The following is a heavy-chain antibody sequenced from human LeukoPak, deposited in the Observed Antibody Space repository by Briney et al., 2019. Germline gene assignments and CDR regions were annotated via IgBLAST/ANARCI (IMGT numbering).Heavy chain of an antibody. CDR3: AKDVYGGTFVFEY. J-gene: IGHJ4*02. CDR1: GFTFSSYS. D-gene: IGHD4-23*01. V-gene: IGHV3-21*01. CDR2: ISSSSSYI. Sequence: GGSLRLSCAASGFTFSSYSMNWVRQAPGKGLEWVLSISSSSSYIYYADSVKGRFTISRDNSKDTLYLQMNSLRPEDTAVYFCAKDVYGGTFVFEYWGQGTLVTVSS.